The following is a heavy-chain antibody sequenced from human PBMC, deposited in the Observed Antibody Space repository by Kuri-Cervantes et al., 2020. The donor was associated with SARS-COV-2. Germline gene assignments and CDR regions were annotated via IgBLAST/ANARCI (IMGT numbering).Heavy chain of an antibody. Sequence: ASVKVSCKASGYTFTGHYIHWVRQAPGQGLEWMGWISAYNGNTNYAQKLQGRVTMTTDTSTSTAYMELSSLRSEDTAVYYCATARDIVVVPAASLEIWGQGTLVTVSS. D-gene: IGHD2-2*01. CDR2: ISAYNGNT. V-gene: IGHV1-18*04. CDR1: GYTFTGHY. J-gene: IGHJ4*02. CDR3: ATARDIVVVPAASLEI.